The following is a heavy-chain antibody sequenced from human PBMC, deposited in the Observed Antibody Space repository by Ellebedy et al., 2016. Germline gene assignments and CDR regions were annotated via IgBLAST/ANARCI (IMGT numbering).Heavy chain of an antibody. V-gene: IGHV3-21*01. CDR2: ISSSSSYI. J-gene: IGHJ4*02. CDR3: ASPAR. Sequence: GESLKISXAASGFTFSSYWMHWVRQAPGKGLEWVSSISSSSSYIYYADSVKGRFTISRDNAKNSLYLQMNSLRVEDTAVYYCASPARWGQGTLVTVSS. CDR1: GFTFSSYW.